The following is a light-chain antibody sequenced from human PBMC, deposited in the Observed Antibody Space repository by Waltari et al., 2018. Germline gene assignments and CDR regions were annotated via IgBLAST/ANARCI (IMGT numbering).Light chain of an antibody. V-gene: IGLV4-69*01. CDR1: SGHSSNV. Sequence: QLVLTQSPSASASLGASVKLTCTLSSGHSSNVIAWHQQQPEKGPRSLMKVNSDGSHSKGDKSPDRFSGSSSGAEHYLTISSLQSEDEADYYCQTGGHGTWVFGGGTKLTVL. CDR2: VNSDGSH. J-gene: IGLJ3*02. CDR3: QTGGHGTWV.